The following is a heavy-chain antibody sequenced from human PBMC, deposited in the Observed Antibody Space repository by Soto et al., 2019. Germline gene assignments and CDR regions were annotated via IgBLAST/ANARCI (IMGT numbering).Heavy chain of an antibody. V-gene: IGHV1-69*13. D-gene: IGHD3-22*01. J-gene: IGHJ4*02. Sequence: ASVKVSCKASGVTFTSYAISWVRQAPGQGLEWMGGIIPIFGTANYAQKFQGRVTITADESTSTAYMELSSLRSEDTAVYYCARECSSGYYYNLDYWGQGTLVTVSS. CDR2: IIPIFGTA. CDR1: GVTFTSYA. CDR3: ARECSSGYYYNLDY.